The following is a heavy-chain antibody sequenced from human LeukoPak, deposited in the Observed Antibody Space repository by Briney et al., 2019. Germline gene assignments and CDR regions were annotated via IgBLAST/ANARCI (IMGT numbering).Heavy chain of an antibody. CDR3: ARDGESSSWFIPFDY. CDR1: GFTFIGYA. CDR2: IKQDGSEK. Sequence: PGGSLRLTCAASGFTFIGYAMSWVRQAPGKGLEWVANIKQDGSEKYYVDSVKGRFTISRDNAKNSLYLQMNSLRAEDTAVYYCARDGESSSWFIPFDYWGQGTLVTVSS. J-gene: IGHJ4*02. D-gene: IGHD6-13*01. V-gene: IGHV3-7*01.